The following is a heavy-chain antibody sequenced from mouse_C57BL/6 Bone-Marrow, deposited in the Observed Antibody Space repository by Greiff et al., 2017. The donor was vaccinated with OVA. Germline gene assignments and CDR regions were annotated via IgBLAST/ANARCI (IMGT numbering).Heavy chain of an antibody. Sequence: QVQLQQSGAELVKPGASVKMSCKASGYTFTSYWITWVKQRPGQGLEWIGDIYPGSGSTNYNEKFKSKATLTVDPSSSTAYMQLSSLTSEDSAVYYCDRRDYGNYPWYFDVWGTGTTVTVSS. CDR1: GYTFTSYW. CDR2: IYPGSGST. J-gene: IGHJ1*03. V-gene: IGHV1-55*01. CDR3: DRRDYGNYPWYFDV. D-gene: IGHD2-1*01.